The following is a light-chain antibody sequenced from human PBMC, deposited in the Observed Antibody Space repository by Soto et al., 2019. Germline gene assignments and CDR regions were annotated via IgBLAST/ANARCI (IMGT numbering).Light chain of an antibody. J-gene: IGKJ2*01. Sequence: DLQMTQSPSTLSASVGDRVTLTCRASQSISSWLAWYQQKPGKAPKLLIYDASSLESGVPSRFSGSGSGTEFTITISSLQPDDFATYYCQQYNSYLGTFGQGTKLEIK. V-gene: IGKV1-5*01. CDR3: QQYNSYLGT. CDR2: DAS. CDR1: QSISSW.